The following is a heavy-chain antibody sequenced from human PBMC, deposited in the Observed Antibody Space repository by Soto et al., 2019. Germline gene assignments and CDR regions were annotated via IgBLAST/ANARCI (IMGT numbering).Heavy chain of an antibody. V-gene: IGHV1-69*06. CDR3: ARDPRGYSGSVGDNWFDP. D-gene: IGHD5-12*01. CDR1: GGTFSSYA. Sequence: SVKVSCKASGGTFSSYAISWVRQAPGQGLEWMGGIIPIFGTANYAQKFQGRVTITADKSTSTAYMELSSLRSEDTAVYYCARDPRGYSGSVGDNWFDPWGQGTLVTV. J-gene: IGHJ5*02. CDR2: IIPIFGTA.